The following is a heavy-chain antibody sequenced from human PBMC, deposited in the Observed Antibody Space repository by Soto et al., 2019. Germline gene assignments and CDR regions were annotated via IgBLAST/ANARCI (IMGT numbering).Heavy chain of an antibody. Sequence: QVQLVQSGAEVQKPGSSVKVSCKASGGTFSSYTISWVRQAPGQGLEWMGRIIPILGIANYAQKFQGRVTITADKPTSTAYVELSSLGSEETDVYYCACGDRGYDFKIDYWGQGTLVTVSS. D-gene: IGHD5-12*01. CDR1: GGTFSSYT. CDR2: IIPILGIA. J-gene: IGHJ4*02. CDR3: ACGDRGYDFKIDY. V-gene: IGHV1-69*02.